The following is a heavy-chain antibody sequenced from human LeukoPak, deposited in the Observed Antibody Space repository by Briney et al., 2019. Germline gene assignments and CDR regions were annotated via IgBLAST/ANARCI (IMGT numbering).Heavy chain of an antibody. Sequence: PSETLSLACTVSGGSISSYYWSWIRQPAWKGLEWIGCIYTSGSTNYNPSLKSRVTMSVDTSKNQFSLKLSSVTAADTAVYYCARAVGSGSFQTYYYYMDVWGKGTTVTISS. D-gene: IGHD3-10*01. CDR3: ARAVGSGSFQTYYYYMDV. CDR2: IYTSGST. J-gene: IGHJ6*03. CDR1: GGSISSYY. V-gene: IGHV4-4*07.